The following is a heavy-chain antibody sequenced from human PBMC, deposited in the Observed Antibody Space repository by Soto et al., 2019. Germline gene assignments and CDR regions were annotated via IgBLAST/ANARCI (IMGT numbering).Heavy chain of an antibody. CDR1: GGTFSSYA. CDR2: IIPIFGTA. J-gene: IGHJ5*02. CDR3: ARDRIGVGATTANWFDP. D-gene: IGHD1-26*01. Sequence: QVQLVQSGAAVKKPGSSVKVSCKASGGTFSSYAISWVRQAPGQGLEWMGGIIPIFGTANYAQKFQGRVTITADESTSTAYMELSSLRSEDTAVYYCARDRIGVGATTANWFDPWGQGTLVTVSS. V-gene: IGHV1-69*12.